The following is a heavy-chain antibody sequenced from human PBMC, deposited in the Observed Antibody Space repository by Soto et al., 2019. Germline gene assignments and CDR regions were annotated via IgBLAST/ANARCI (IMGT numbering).Heavy chain of an antibody. Sequence: ASVKVSCKVSGYTLTELSLHWVRQAPGKGLEWMGGFDPEDGETIYAQKFQGRVTMTEDTSTDTAYMELSSLRSEDTAVYYCATDEGYNGYRNFDYWGQGTLVTVSS. D-gene: IGHD5-12*01. CDR1: GYTLTELS. CDR3: ATDEGYNGYRNFDY. CDR2: FDPEDGET. V-gene: IGHV1-24*01. J-gene: IGHJ4*02.